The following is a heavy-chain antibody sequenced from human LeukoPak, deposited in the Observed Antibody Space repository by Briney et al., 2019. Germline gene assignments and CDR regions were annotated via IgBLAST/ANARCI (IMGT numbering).Heavy chain of an antibody. CDR1: GFTVSSNY. Sequence: RGSLRLSCAASGFTVSSNYMSWVRQAPGKGLEWVSVIYSGGSTYYADSVKGRFTISRHNSKNTLYLQMNSLRAEDTAVYYCASTYYYDSSGYSNDYWGQGTLVTVSS. J-gene: IGHJ4*02. V-gene: IGHV3-53*04. CDR2: IYSGGST. CDR3: ASTYYYDSSGYSNDY. D-gene: IGHD3-22*01.